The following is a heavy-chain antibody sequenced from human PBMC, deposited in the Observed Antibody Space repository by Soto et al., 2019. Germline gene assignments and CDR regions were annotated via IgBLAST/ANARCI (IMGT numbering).Heavy chain of an antibody. D-gene: IGHD3-10*01. CDR2: ISTYTGNT. Sequence: QVQLVQSGPELKKPGAAVRVSCKASGYTFDSYGLSWVRQAPGQGLEWMGWISTYTGNTDYPQRFQGRVTMDTDTSTSTADLDLRSLPSDDTAVYYCVRDVSVSSGSFGGYWGQGTLVTVSS. CDR1: GYTFDSYG. V-gene: IGHV1-18*01. CDR3: VRDVSVSSGSFGGY. J-gene: IGHJ4*02.